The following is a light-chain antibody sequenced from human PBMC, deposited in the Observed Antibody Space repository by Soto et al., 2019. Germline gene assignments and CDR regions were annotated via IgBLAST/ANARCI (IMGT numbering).Light chain of an antibody. Sequence: DIQMTQSPSTLSASVGDRVTITCRASQSISSWLAWYQQKPGKAPKLLIYKASSLESGVPSRFSGSGSGTEFTLTVSSLQPDDFATYYCQQYNSFPYTFGQGTKLEIK. CDR2: KAS. V-gene: IGKV1-5*03. CDR1: QSISSW. J-gene: IGKJ2*01. CDR3: QQYNSFPYT.